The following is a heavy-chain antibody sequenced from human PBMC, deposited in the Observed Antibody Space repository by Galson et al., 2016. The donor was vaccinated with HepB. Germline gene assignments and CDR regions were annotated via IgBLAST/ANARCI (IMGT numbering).Heavy chain of an antibody. Sequence: LRLSCAPSGFTFSTYAMHWVRQAPAKGLERVAVIWHDGTKKFYADPVKGRFTISRDNSKHTLHLQMNSLRDEDTAVYFCARGPHENGASYLDYWGQGTLVTVSS. CDR1: GFTFSTYA. D-gene: IGHD2-8*01. V-gene: IGHV3-33*01. CDR3: ARGPHENGASYLDY. J-gene: IGHJ4*02. CDR2: IWHDGTKK.